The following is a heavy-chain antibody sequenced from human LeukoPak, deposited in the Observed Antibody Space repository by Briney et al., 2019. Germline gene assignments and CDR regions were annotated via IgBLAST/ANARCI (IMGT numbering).Heavy chain of an antibody. CDR2: IFSGGST. Sequence: GGSLRLSCAASGFTVSSNYMNWVRQAPGKGLEWASVIFSGGSTYYADSLKGRFTISRDNSKNTLYLQMNSLTAEDTAVYYCAREGGGAAFEYWGQGTPVTVSS. J-gene: IGHJ4*02. V-gene: IGHV3-66*02. CDR1: GFTVSSNY. CDR3: AREGGGAAFEY. D-gene: IGHD3-16*01.